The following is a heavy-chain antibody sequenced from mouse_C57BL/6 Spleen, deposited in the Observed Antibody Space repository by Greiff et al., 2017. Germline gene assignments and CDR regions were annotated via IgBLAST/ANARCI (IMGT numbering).Heavy chain of an antibody. CDR1: GYAFTNYL. CDR3: ARSLTGTRYFDY. D-gene: IGHD4-1*01. J-gene: IGHJ2*01. V-gene: IGHV1-54*01. Sequence: QVQLKASGAELVRPGTSVKVSCKASGYAFTNYLIEWVKQRPGQGLEWIGVINPGSGGTNYNEKFKGQATLAADKSSSPAYMQLSSLTSEDSAVYVCARSLTGTRYFDYWGQGTTLTVSS. CDR2: INPGSGGT.